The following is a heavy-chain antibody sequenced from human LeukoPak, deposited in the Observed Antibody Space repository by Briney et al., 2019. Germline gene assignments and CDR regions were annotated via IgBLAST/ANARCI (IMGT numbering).Heavy chain of an antibody. D-gene: IGHD6-13*01. J-gene: IGHJ4*02. CDR3: VGAAAAVFDY. V-gene: IGHV3-33*01. CDR2: IWYDGSNK. Sequence: GGSLRLSCAASGFTFSSYGMHWVRQAPGKGLEWVAVIWYDGSNKYYADSVKGRFTISRDNSKNTLYLQMNSLRAEDTAVYYCVGAAAAVFDYWGQGTLVTVSS. CDR1: GFTFSSYG.